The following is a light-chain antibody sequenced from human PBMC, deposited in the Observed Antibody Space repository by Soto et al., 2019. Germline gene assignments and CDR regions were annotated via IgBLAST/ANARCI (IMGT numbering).Light chain of an antibody. Sequence: DIQMTQSPSTLSASVGDRVSITCRASQSISSWLAWYQQKPGKAPKLLIYKASTLESGVPARFSGSGSGTEFTLTISSLQPDDFATYYCQQHSSYLFTFGRGTKVDIK. CDR1: QSISSW. CDR2: KAS. CDR3: QQHSSYLFT. V-gene: IGKV1-5*03. J-gene: IGKJ3*01.